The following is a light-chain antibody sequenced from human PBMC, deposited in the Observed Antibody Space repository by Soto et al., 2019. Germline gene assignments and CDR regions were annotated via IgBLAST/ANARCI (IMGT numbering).Light chain of an antibody. CDR2: GTS. V-gene: IGKV3-20*01. J-gene: IGKJ5*01. CDR3: QQYGSPPIT. Sequence: EVVLTQSPATLSLSPGERATLSCRASQSVSSTYLAWYQQQTGQAPRLLMSGTSNRATGTPDRFSGSGSGTDFTLTISRLEPEDFAVYYCQQYGSPPITFGQGTRLEIK. CDR1: QSVSSTY.